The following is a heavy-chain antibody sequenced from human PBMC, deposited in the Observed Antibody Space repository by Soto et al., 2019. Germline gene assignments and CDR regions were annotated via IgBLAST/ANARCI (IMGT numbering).Heavy chain of an antibody. V-gene: IGHV3-23*01. CDR1: GFTFTSYA. J-gene: IGHJ2*01. CDR3: AKRTTGWYFDL. CDR2: ISGSGGST. Sequence: EVQLLESGGGLVQPGGSLRLSCAASGFTFTSYAMNWVRQAPGKGREWVSVISGSGGSTYYADSVKGRFTISRDNSMTTLYPQMTSLRAEDTAVYYCAKRTTGWYFDLWGRGTLVTFSS.